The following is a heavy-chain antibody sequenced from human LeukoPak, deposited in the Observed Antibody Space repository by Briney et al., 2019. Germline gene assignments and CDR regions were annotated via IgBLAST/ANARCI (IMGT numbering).Heavy chain of an antibody. Sequence: ASVKVSCKASGGTFISYAISWVRQAPGQGLEWMGGIIPIFGTANYAQKFQGRVTITADKSTSTAYMELSSLRSEDTAVYYCARGQRGYSYGYLPTPLDYWGQGTLVTVSS. J-gene: IGHJ4*02. D-gene: IGHD5-18*01. CDR3: ARGQRGYSYGYLPTPLDY. V-gene: IGHV1-69*06. CDR2: IIPIFGTA. CDR1: GGTFISYA.